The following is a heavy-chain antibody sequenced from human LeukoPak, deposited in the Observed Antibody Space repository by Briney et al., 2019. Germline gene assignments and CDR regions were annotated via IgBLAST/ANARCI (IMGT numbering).Heavy chain of an antibody. V-gene: IGHV5-51*01. D-gene: IGHD2-2*01. CDR1: GYTFSNHW. CDR3: AKIDRQYCSRSSCYALDF. CDR2: IYPGDSDT. Sequence: GESLKISCMGSGYTFSNHWIAWVRQMPGKGLEWMGIIYPGDSDTTYSPSFHGQVTISADKSISTAYLQWSSLKASDTAIYYCAKIDRQYCSRSSCYALDFWGQGTQVTVSS. J-gene: IGHJ4*02.